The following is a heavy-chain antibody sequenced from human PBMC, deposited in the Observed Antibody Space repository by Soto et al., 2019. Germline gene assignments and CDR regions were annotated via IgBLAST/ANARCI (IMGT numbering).Heavy chain of an antibody. J-gene: IGHJ4*02. CDR2: LNEDGSHT. Sequence: EVHLVESGGGLVQPGGSLRLSCTASEFTFSAHWMHWVRQAPGKGLMWVSRLNEDGSHTDHAESVKGRFTISRDNAKNKLFLHINSLRAEDSAIYFCSRGASDWHGIDDWGQGTLVTVSS. CDR1: EFTFSAHW. V-gene: IGHV3-74*01. D-gene: IGHD6-19*01. CDR3: SRGASDWHGIDD.